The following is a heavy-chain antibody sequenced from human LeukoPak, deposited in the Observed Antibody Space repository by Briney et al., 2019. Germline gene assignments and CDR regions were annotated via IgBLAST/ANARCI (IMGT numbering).Heavy chain of an antibody. CDR2: IYPRDSDT. CDR1: GYTFTHQW. CDR3: ARHSDVLGAS. V-gene: IGHV5-51*01. J-gene: IGHJ4*02. Sequence: PGESLTVTCKASGYTFTHQWIGWVRQKSGSGLEWMGIIYPRDSDTRYSPSFQGHVSISADTSINTAYLEWSRLEASDTAIYYCARHSDVLGASWGQGTLVTVSS. D-gene: IGHD3-10*01.